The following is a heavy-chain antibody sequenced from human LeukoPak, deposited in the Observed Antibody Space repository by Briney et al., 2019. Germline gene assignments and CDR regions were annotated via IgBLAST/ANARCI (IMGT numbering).Heavy chain of an antibody. J-gene: IGHJ4*02. CDR2: IYYSGST. V-gene: IGHV4-39*01. CDR3: ATDLELGF. CDR1: GGSISSSSYY. D-gene: IGHD3-16*01. Sequence: PSETLSLTCTVSGGSISSSSYYWGWIRQPPGKGLEWIGSIYYSGSTYYNPSLKSRVTISVDTSKNQFSLKLSSVTAADTAVYYCATDLELGFWGQGTLVTVSS.